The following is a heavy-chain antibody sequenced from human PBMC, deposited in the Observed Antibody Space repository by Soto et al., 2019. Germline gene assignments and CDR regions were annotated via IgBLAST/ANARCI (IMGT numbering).Heavy chain of an antibody. Sequence: EVQLVESGGGLVQPGGSLRLSCATSGFTFSTYGMHWVRQAPGKGLVWVSRINSAGSSTSYADSVKGRFTISRDNAKNTLYLQLNMLRAEDTAVYYCANYGSGSRTIDSWGQGTLVTVSS. V-gene: IGHV3-74*01. CDR3: ANYGSGSRTIDS. CDR1: GFTFSTYG. J-gene: IGHJ4*02. CDR2: INSAGSST. D-gene: IGHD3-10*01.